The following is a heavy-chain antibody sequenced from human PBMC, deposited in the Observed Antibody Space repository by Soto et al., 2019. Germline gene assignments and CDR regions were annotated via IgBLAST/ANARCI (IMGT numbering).Heavy chain of an antibody. J-gene: IGHJ5*02. V-gene: IGHV4-34*01. D-gene: IGHD3-10*01. Sequence: LSLTCAVYGGSFSDYYWSWIRQPPGKGLEWIGEINHSGSTNYNPSLKSRVTISVDTSKNQFSLKLSSVTAADTAVYYCAREGRYYASGRFWWFDPWGQGTLVTVSS. CDR2: INHSGST. CDR1: GGSFSDYY. CDR3: AREGRYYASGRFWWFDP.